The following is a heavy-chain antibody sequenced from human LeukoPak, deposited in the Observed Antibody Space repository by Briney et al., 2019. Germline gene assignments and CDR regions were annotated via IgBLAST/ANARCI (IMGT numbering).Heavy chain of an antibody. CDR3: VRGFSGVVGDY. CDR1: GGSLSDYY. Sequence: PSETLSLTRAVYGGSLSDYYWSWIRQPPGEGLEWIGEIKPGGITNYNPSVKSRVTISADTSKNQLFLNVNSATAADTAVYYCVRGFSGVVGDYWGQGTLVTVSS. J-gene: IGHJ4*02. V-gene: IGHV4-34*01. D-gene: IGHD3-10*01. CDR2: IKPGGIT.